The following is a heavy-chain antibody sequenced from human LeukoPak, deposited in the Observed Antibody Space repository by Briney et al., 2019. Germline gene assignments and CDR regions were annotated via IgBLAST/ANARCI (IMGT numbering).Heavy chain of an antibody. CDR1: GFTFSSYA. V-gene: IGHV3-23*01. Sequence: GGSLRLSCAASGFTFSSYAMSWVRQAPGKGLEWVPGISTGGGSTYYAESVKGRFTISRDNSKNTLYLQMNSLRAEDTAVYYCAKARYCSSTSCYVFEYWGQGTLVTVSS. CDR2: ISTGGGST. J-gene: IGHJ4*02. D-gene: IGHD2-2*01. CDR3: AKARYCSSTSCYVFEY.